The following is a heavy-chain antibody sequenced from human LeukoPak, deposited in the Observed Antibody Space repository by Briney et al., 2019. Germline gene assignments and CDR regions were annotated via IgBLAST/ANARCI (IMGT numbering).Heavy chain of an antibody. CDR2: VSGSGGST. CDR3: AKGKYFDWLVNSWFDP. D-gene: IGHD3-9*01. Sequence: GGSLRPSCAASGFTFSDYAMTWVRQSPGKGLEWVSAVSGSGGSTYYAGSVKGRFTISRDNSKNTPYLQMNSLRAEDTAVYYCAKGKYFDWLVNSWFDPWGQGTLVTVSS. J-gene: IGHJ5*02. CDR1: GFTFSDYA. V-gene: IGHV3-23*01.